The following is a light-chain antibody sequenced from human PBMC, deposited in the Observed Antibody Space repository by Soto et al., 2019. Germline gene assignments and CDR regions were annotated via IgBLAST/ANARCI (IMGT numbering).Light chain of an antibody. Sequence: EIVLTQSPGTLSLSPGERATLSCRASQGVSSSYLAWYQQKPGQAPRLLIYGVSSRATGIPDRFSGSGSGTDFTLTISRLEPEDFAVYYCQHYVNSPPSTFGQGTRLEIK. J-gene: IGKJ5*01. V-gene: IGKV3-20*01. CDR3: QHYVNSPPST. CDR2: GVS. CDR1: QGVSSSY.